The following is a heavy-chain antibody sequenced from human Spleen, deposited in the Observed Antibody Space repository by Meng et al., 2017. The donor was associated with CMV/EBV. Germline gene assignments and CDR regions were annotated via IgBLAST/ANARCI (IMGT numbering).Heavy chain of an antibody. CDR1: GYTFTDYY. CDR2: INPNSGGT. Sequence: ASVKVSCKASGYTFTDYYMHWVRQAPGQGLEWMGWINPNSGGTNYAQKFQGRVTMTRDTSISTAYMELSRLRSDDTAVYYCAREKMATPYFDYWGQGTLVTVSS. V-gene: IGHV1-2*02. J-gene: IGHJ4*02. CDR3: AREKMATPYFDY. D-gene: IGHD5-24*01.